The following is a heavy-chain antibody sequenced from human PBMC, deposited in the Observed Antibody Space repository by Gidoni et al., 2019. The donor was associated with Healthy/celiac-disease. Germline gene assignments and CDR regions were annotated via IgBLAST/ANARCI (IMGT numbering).Heavy chain of an antibody. CDR1: GGHFSRYA. CDR3: ARGHSGSYSYYWYFDL. V-gene: IGHV1-69*01. CDR2: IIPIFGTA. D-gene: IGHD1-26*01. Sequence: QVQPVQSGAEVMKPGSSVKVSCKASGGHFSRYAISWVRQAPGQGLEWMGGIIPIFGTANYAQKFQGRVTITAYESTSTAYMELSSLRSEDTAVYYCARGHSGSYSYYWYFDLWGRGTLVTVSS. J-gene: IGHJ2*01.